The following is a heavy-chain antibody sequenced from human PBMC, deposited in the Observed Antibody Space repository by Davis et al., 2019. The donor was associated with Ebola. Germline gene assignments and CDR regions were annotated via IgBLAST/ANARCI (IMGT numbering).Heavy chain of an antibody. Sequence: GGSLRLSCAASGFTFGDYAMHWVRQAPGKGLEWVSLISWDGRSTAYADSVRGRFSISRDNSRNFLYLQMNGLRAEDTALYYCTAYDSTFRIYWGQGTLVTVSS. CDR3: TAYDSTFRIY. D-gene: IGHD3-22*01. CDR1: GFTFGDYA. V-gene: IGHV3-43D*03. J-gene: IGHJ4*02. CDR2: ISWDGRST.